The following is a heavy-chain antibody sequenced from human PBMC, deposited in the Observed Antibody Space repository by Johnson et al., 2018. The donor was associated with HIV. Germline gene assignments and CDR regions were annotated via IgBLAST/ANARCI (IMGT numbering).Heavy chain of an antibody. CDR2: IGTAGDT. Sequence: VQLVESGGGLVQPGGSLRLSCAASGFTFSSYDMHWVRQATGKGLEWVSAIGTAGDTYYVDSVKGRFTISRDNAKNSLYLQMNSLRAEDTAVFYCARDRSKLLYPFDAFDIWGQGTMVTVSS. D-gene: IGHD2-21*02. CDR3: ARDRSKLLYPFDAFDI. J-gene: IGHJ3*02. V-gene: IGHV3-13*01. CDR1: GFTFSSYD.